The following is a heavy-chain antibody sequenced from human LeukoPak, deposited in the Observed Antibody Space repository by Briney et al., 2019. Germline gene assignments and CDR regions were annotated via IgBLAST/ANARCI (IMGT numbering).Heavy chain of an antibody. CDR3: AREGGGSGSYYYYGMDV. D-gene: IGHD3-10*01. CDR1: GGSISSYY. Sequence: SETLSLTCTVSGGSISSYYWSWIRQPPGKGLEWIGYIYYSGSTNYNPSLKSRVTISVDTSKNQFSLKLSSVTAADTAVYYCAREGGGSGSYYYYGMDVWGQGTTVTVSS. V-gene: IGHV4-59*01. J-gene: IGHJ6*02. CDR2: IYYSGST.